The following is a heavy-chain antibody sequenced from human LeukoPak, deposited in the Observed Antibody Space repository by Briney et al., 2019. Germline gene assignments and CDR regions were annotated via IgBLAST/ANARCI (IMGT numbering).Heavy chain of an antibody. CDR2: MNPNSGNT. CDR1: GYTFTSYD. CDR3: ARGALKSYYDYVWGSYRHRFDY. Sequence: ASVKVSCKASGYTFTSYDINWVRQATGQGLEWMGRMNPNSGNTGYAQKFQGRVTMTRNTSISTAYMELSSLRSEDTAVYYCARGALKSYYDYVWGSYRHRFDYWGQGTLVTVSS. D-gene: IGHD3-16*02. V-gene: IGHV1-8*01. J-gene: IGHJ4*02.